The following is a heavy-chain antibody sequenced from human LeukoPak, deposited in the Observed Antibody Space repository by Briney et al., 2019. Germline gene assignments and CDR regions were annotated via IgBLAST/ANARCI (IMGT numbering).Heavy chain of an antibody. J-gene: IGHJ4*02. CDR2: IYSDGSRT. Sequence: SGGSLRLSCAASGFTFSSFAMHWVRQAPGKGLEYLSAIYSDGSRTYYADSVKGRFTISRDNSKNTLYFEVSSLRVEDTAVYYCVKSPGSGWPVWGQGTLLTVSS. D-gene: IGHD6-19*01. CDR3: VKSPGSGWPV. CDR1: GFTFSSFA. V-gene: IGHV3-64D*06.